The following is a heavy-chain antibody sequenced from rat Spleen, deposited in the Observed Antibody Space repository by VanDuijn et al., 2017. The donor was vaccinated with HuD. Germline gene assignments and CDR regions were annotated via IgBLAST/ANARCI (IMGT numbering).Heavy chain of an antibody. J-gene: IGHJ4*01. Sequence: EVQLVESGGGLVQPGRSLKLSCAASGFTFSNYDMAWVRQAPTKGLEWVASIVTSGGTTYYRDSVKGRFTVSRDNAKSTLNLHMDSLRSEDTATYYCARGFMDAWGQGASVTASS. CDR2: IVTSGGTT. V-gene: IGHV5-25*01. CDR3: ARGFMDA. CDR1: GFTFSNYD.